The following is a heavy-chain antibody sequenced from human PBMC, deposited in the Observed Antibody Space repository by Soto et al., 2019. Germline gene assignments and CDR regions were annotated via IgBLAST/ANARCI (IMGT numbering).Heavy chain of an antibody. CDR1: GFTINTYG. CDR3: ARDLALAGNY. J-gene: IGHJ4*02. Sequence: GGSLRLSCAASGFTINTYGMHWVRQAPGKGLEWVSVITYDGSNKYYADSVKGRFTISRDNANNSLFLQMNSLRAEDTATYYCARDLALAGNYWGQGVLVTVYS. CDR2: ITYDGSNK. D-gene: IGHD6-19*01. V-gene: IGHV3-30*03.